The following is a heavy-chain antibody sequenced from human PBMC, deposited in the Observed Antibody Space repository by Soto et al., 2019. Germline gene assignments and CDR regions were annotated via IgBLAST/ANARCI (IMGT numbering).Heavy chain of an antibody. J-gene: IGHJ4*02. D-gene: IGHD4-17*01. V-gene: IGHV1-18*01. CDR1: GYTFTSYG. CDR2: ISPFIGTA. CDR3: ARWDLHYGGTPFAY. Sequence: ASVKVSCTASGYTFTSYGIGWVRQAPGQGLEWMGWISPFIGTANYAQKLQGRVTITTDKSTSTAYMELSSLRSEDTAVYYCARWDLHYGGTPFAYWGQGPLVPVSS.